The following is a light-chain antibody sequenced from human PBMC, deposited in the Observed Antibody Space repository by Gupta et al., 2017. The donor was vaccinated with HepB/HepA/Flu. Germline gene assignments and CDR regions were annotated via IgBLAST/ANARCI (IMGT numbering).Light chain of an antibody. CDR2: AAS. CDR1: QSISSY. J-gene: IGKJ1*01. Sequence: DIQMTQSPSSLSASVGDRVTITCRASQSISSYLNWYQQKPGKAPKLLTYAASSLQSGVTSRFSGSGSGTDFTLTISSLQPEDVATYYCQQSYSTPWTFGQGTKVEIK. CDR3: QQSYSTPWT. V-gene: IGKV1-39*01.